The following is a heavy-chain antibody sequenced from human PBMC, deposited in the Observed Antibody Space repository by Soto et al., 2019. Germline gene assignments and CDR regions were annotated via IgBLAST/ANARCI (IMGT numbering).Heavy chain of an antibody. CDR1: GGSISSYY. CDR3: HAYPYSSSWYYFDY. D-gene: IGHD6-13*01. V-gene: IGHV4-59*01. J-gene: IGHJ4*02. Sequence: SETLSLTCTVSGGSISSYYWSWIRQPPGKGLEWIGYIYYSGSTNYNPSLKSRVTISVDTSKNQFSLKLSSVTAADTAVYYCHAYPYSSSWYYFDYWGQGTLVT. CDR2: IYYSGST.